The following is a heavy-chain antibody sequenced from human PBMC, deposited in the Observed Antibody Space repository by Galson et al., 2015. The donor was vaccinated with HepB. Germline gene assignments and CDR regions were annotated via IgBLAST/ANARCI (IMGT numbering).Heavy chain of an antibody. CDR1: GFTFSSYA. CDR3: ATDVRPRISMIVVVMFH. V-gene: IGHV3-23*01. D-gene: IGHD3-22*01. J-gene: IGHJ4*02. CDR2: VSSGGGST. Sequence: SLRLSCAASGFTFSSYAMSWVRQAPGKGLEWVSTVSSGGGSTYYADSVKGRFTISRDNSKNSLYLRMNSLRAEDTAVYYCATDVRPRISMIVVVMFHWGQGTLVTVSS.